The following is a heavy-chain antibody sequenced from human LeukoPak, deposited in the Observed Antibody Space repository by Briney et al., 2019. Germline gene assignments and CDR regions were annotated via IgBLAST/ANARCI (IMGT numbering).Heavy chain of an antibody. CDR3: ARERRDGYRDAFDI. Sequence: SETLSLTCTVSGGSISSYYWSWIRQPPGKGLEWIGYIYTSGSTNYNPSLKSRVTISVDTSKNQFSLQLSSVTAADTAVYYCARERRDGYRDAFDIWGQGTMVTVSS. CDR2: IYTSGST. V-gene: IGHV4-4*09. J-gene: IGHJ3*02. CDR1: GGSISSYY. D-gene: IGHD5-24*01.